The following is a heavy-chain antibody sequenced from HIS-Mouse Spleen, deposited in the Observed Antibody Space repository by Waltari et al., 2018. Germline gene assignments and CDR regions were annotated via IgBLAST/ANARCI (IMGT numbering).Heavy chain of an antibody. J-gene: IGHJ2*01. Sequence: QLQLQESGPGLVKPSETLSLTCTVSGGSSSSSSYYCGWSRQPPGKGLEWIGSIYYSGSTYYNPSLKSRVTISVDTSKNQFSLKLSSVTAADTAVYYCAREIPYSSSWYDWYFDLWGRGTLVTVSS. V-gene: IGHV4-39*07. CDR3: AREIPYSSSWYDWYFDL. CDR2: IYYSGST. D-gene: IGHD6-13*01. CDR1: GGSSSSSSYY.